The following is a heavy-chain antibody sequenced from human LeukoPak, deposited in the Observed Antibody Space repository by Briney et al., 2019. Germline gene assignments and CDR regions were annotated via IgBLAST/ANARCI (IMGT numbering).Heavy chain of an antibody. V-gene: IGHV3-21*01. Sequence: PGGSLRLSCAASGFTFSSYSMNWVRQAPGKGLEWVSSISSSRSYIYYADSVKGRFTISRDNAKNSLYLQMNSLRAEDTAVYYCASEGIVGAPPDYWGQGTLVTVSS. CDR3: ASEGIVGAPPDY. D-gene: IGHD1-26*01. CDR1: GFTFSSYS. J-gene: IGHJ4*02. CDR2: ISSSRSYI.